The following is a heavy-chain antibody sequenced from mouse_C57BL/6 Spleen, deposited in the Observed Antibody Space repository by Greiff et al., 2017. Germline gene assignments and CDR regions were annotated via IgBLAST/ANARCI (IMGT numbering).Heavy chain of an antibody. J-gene: IGHJ4*01. Sequence: EVNVVESGGGLVKPGGSLKLSCAASGFTFSSYAMSWVRQTPEKRLEWVATISDGGSYTYYPANVQGRFTISRDNAKNNLYLQMSHLKSEDTAMYYSARDYGSSYYAMDYWGQGTSVTVSS. V-gene: IGHV5-4*01. CDR3: ARDYGSSYYAMDY. D-gene: IGHD1-1*01. CDR1: GFTFSSYA. CDR2: ISDGGSYT.